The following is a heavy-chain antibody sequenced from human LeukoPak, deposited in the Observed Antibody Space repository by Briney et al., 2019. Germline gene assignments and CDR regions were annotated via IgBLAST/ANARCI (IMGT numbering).Heavy chain of an antibody. CDR2: IYYSGST. J-gene: IGHJ4*02. CDR3: ARERIRGEFDY. Sequence: SQTLSLTCTVSGGSISSGGYYWSWIRQHPGKGLEWIGYIYYSGSTYYNPSLKSRVTISVDTSKDQFSLMLSSVTAADTAVYYCARERIRGEFDYWGQGTLVTVSS. CDR1: GGSISSGGYY. V-gene: IGHV4-31*03. D-gene: IGHD3-10*01.